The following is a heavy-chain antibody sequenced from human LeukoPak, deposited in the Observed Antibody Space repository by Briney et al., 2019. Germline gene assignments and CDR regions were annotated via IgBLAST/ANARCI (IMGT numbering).Heavy chain of an antibody. Sequence: SETLSLTCAISGASISSTNWWIWVRQPPGKGLEWIGEMHHSGRTNYNPSLKSRITIPVDKSKNQVFLRLNSVAAADTALYYCARAQEGCSRASCYLEPWGQGTLVTVSS. J-gene: IGHJ5*02. CDR1: GASISSTNW. CDR2: MHHSGRT. V-gene: IGHV4-4*02. D-gene: IGHD2-2*01. CDR3: ARAQEGCSRASCYLEP.